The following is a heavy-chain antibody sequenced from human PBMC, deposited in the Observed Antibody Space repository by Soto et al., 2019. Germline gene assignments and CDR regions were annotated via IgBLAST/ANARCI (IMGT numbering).Heavy chain of an antibody. Sequence: PVGSLRLSCAASEFTFSNYAMTWVRQAPGKGLEWVSAISNSGYSTYYAVSVKGRFTISRDNSKNTLYLQMNYLRAEDTAIYYCAKVLQYYYYGMDVWGLGTTVTVSS. V-gene: IGHV3-23*01. CDR2: ISNSGYST. J-gene: IGHJ6*02. CDR3: AKVLQYYYYGMDV. CDR1: EFTFSNYA.